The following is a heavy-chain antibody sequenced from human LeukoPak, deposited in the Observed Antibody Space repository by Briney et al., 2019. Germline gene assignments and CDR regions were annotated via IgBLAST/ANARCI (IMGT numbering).Heavy chain of an antibody. CDR2: ISGSGGST. V-gene: IGHV3-23*01. Sequence: GGSLRLSCAASGFTFSSYGMSWVRQAPGKGLEWVSGISGSGGSTYYADSVKGRFTISRDNSKNTLYLRMNSLRAEDTAVYYCTTELDVRPNHYWGQGTLVTVSS. CDR3: TTELDVRPNHY. D-gene: IGHD1-14*01. CDR1: GFTFSSYG. J-gene: IGHJ4*02.